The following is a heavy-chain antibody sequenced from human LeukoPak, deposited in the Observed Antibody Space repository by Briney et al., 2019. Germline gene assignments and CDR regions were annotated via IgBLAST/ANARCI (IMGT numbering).Heavy chain of an antibody. Sequence: PGGSLRLSCAASGFSFDDYAMHWVRQAPGKGLEWVSLITWDGGTTYYADSVKGRFTISRDNSKNSLYLQVHSLRVEDTALYYCAKSGLVDHYYYYIDVWGIGTTVTVSS. CDR2: ITWDGGTT. CDR1: GFSFDDYA. D-gene: IGHD1-26*01. J-gene: IGHJ6*03. V-gene: IGHV3-43D*03. CDR3: AKSGLVDHYYYYIDV.